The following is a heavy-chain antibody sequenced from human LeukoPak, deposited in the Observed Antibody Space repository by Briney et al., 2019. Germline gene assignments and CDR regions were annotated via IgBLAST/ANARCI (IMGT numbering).Heavy chain of an antibody. CDR3: ARFYYYYGSPPTDAFDI. CDR2: INHSGST. D-gene: IGHD3-10*01. J-gene: IGHJ3*02. CDR1: GGSFSGYY. V-gene: IGHV4-34*01. Sequence: PSETLSLTCAVYGGSFSGYYWSWIRQPPGKGLEWIGEINHSGSTNYNPSLKSRVTISVDTSKNQFSLKLSSVTAADTAVYYCARFYYYYGSPPTDAFDIWGQGTMVTVSS.